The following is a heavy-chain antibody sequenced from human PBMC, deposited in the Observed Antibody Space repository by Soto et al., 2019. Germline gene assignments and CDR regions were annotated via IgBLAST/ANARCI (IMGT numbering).Heavy chain of an antibody. CDR2: IYYSGST. J-gene: IGHJ6*02. CDR1: GGSISSGGYY. V-gene: IGHV4-31*03. D-gene: IGHD2-15*01. Sequence: QVQLQESGPGLVKPSQTLSLTCTVSGGSISSGGYYWSWIRQHPGKGLEWIGYIYYSGSTYYNPSLKTRVTISVDTSKNQFSLKLSSVTAADTAVYYCARGALGYCSGGSCYSGYYYYYGMDVWGQGTTVTVSS. CDR3: ARGALGYCSGGSCYSGYYYYYGMDV.